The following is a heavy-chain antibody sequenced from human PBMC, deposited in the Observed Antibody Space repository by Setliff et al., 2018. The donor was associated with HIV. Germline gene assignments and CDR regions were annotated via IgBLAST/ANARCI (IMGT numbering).Heavy chain of an antibody. CDR2: IYWDDDK. J-gene: IGHJ2*01. Sequence: SGPTLVNPTQTLTLTCTFSGFLFSTNRVGVGWIRQPPGKALEWLALIYWDDDKRYSPSLKSRLTITKGTSKNQVVLTMTNMDPVDTATYYCAHNINWGSDWYFDLWGRGTLVT. V-gene: IGHV2-5*02. D-gene: IGHD7-27*01. CDR3: AHNINWGSDWYFDL. CDR1: GFLFSTNRVG.